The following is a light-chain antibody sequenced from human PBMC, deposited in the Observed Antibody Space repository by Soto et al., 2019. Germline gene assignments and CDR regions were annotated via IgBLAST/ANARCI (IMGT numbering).Light chain of an antibody. Sequence: EVVLTQTTATLSLSAGQSITRSSSPFQSVSSTSIAGYQHKPGLAPRLLVYGASRRATGIPDRFSGSGSGTDFTLTISRVEPEDFAVYYCQHYGNSPPYNFGQGTKVDIK. V-gene: IGKV3D-20*01. CDR2: GAS. J-gene: IGKJ2*01. CDR3: QHYGNSPPYN. CDR1: QSVSSTS.